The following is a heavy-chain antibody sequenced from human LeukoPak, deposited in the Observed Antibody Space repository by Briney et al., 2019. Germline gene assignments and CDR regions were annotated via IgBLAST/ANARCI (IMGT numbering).Heavy chain of an antibody. Sequence: SETLSLTCTVSGGSIRYYYWSWIRQSPGKGLEWIGYIYYNGSTNYDPSLKSRVTISVDMSKNQFSLKMSSVTAADTAVYYCARKGGLFDYWGQGRLVTVSS. V-gene: IGHV4-59*01. CDR1: GGSIRYYY. D-gene: IGHD2-15*01. CDR3: ARKGGLFDY. J-gene: IGHJ4*02. CDR2: IYYNGST.